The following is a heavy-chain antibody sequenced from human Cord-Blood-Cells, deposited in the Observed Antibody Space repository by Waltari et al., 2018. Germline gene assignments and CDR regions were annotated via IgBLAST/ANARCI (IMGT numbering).Heavy chain of an antibody. Sequence: QVQRVQSGAAVKKPGSSVKVSCKASGGTSTSEAICAAQQARDKGLEWMGGGIPILGIANYAPKFQGRVTITADESTSTAYMELSSLRSEDTAVYYCASAHPGAHGSYYYYYYMDVWGKGTTVTVSS. CDR3: ASAHPGAHGSYYYYYYMDV. V-gene: IGHV1-69*04. CDR1: GGTSTSEA. CDR2: GIPILGIA. J-gene: IGHJ6*03. D-gene: IGHD1-26*01.